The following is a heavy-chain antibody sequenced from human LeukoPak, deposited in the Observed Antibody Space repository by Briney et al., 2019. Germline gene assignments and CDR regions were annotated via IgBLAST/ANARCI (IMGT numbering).Heavy chain of an antibody. V-gene: IGHV3-30*02. J-gene: IGHJ4*02. CDR3: ATIVKYCDILTGYYNVGGFDY. CDR2: IRYDGSIK. D-gene: IGHD3-9*01. CDR1: GFIFSSYG. Sequence: GGSLRLSCAASGFIFSSYGMHWVRQAPGKGLEWVTFIRYDGSIKYYADSVKGRFTISRDNAKNSVYLQMNSLRAEDTAVYYCATIVKYCDILTGYYNVGGFDYWGQGTQVTVSS.